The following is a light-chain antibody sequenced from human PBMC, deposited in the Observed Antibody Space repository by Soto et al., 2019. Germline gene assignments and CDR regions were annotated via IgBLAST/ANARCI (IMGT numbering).Light chain of an antibody. J-gene: IGLJ2*01. Sequence: QSALTQPPSVSGAPGQRVTISCTGSSSNIGAGYDVHWYQQLPGTAPKLLIHGNSNRPSGVPDRFSGSKSGTSASLAITGLQAEDEVDYYCQSYDSSLSVVFGGGTKVTVL. V-gene: IGLV1-40*01. CDR1: SSNIGAGYD. CDR3: QSYDSSLSVV. CDR2: GNS.